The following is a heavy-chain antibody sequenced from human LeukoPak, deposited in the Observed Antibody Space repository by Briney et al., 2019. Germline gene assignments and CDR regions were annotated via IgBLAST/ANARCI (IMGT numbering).Heavy chain of an antibody. V-gene: IGHV1-18*01. CDR3: ARAYTYYYRSGDNWFDP. CDR1: GYTFTSYG. D-gene: IGHD3-10*01. CDR2: ISAYNGNT. Sequence: ASVKVSCKASGYTFTSYGISWVRQAPGQGLEWMGWISAYNGNTNYAQKLQGRVTMTTDTSTSTAYMELRSLRSDDTAVYYCARAYTYYYRSGDNWFDPWGQGTLVTVSS. J-gene: IGHJ5*02.